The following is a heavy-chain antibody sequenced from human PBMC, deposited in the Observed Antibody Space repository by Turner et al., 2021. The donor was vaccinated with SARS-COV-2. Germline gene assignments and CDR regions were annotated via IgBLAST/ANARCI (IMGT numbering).Heavy chain of an antibody. CDR2: INPNSGGR. CDR3: ARDLAVFSMWEPQYYFDY. CDR1: GYTFTGYY. Sequence: QVPLVRSVAEVKKRGASVKASCNAYGYTFTGYYMHWGRQAPGQGLEWMGWINPNSGGRNYAQKFQGRVTMTRDTSISTAYMELSRLRSYDTAVYYCARDLAVFSMWEPQYYFDYWGQGTLVTVSS. D-gene: IGHD1-26*01. V-gene: IGHV1-2*02. J-gene: IGHJ4*02.